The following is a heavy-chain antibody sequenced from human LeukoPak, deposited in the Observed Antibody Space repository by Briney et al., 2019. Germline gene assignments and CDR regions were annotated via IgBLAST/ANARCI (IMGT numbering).Heavy chain of an antibody. V-gene: IGHV1-69*04. J-gene: IGHJ4*02. D-gene: IGHD3-16*01. CDR3: ARGHDYVWGSYYFGY. Sequence: ASVKVSCKASGGTFSSYAISWVRQAPGQGLEWMGRIIPILGIANYAQKFQGRVTITADKSTSTAYMELSSLRSEDTAVYYCARGHDYVWGSYYFGYWGQGTLVTVSS. CDR1: GGTFSSYA. CDR2: IIPILGIA.